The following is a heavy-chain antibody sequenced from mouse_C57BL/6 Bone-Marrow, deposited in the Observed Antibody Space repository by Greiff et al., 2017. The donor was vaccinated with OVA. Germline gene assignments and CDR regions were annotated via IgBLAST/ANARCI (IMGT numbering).Heavy chain of an antibody. CDR2: IYPRDGST. J-gene: IGHJ4*01. V-gene: IGHV1-78*01. D-gene: IGHD2-3*01. CDR1: GYTFTDHT. CDR3: ARGGLLPFMDY. Sequence: VQLQQSDAELVKPGASVKISCKASGYTFTDHTIHWMKQSPEQGLEWIGSIYPRDGSTKYTEKFKGKATLTADKSSSTAYLQLNSLTSEDSAVYFCARGGLLPFMDYWGQGTSVTVSS.